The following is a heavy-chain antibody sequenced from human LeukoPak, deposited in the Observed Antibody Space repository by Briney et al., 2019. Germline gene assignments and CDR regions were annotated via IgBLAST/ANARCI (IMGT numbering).Heavy chain of an antibody. CDR3: AILPTIFGTGNFDY. D-gene: IGHD3-3*01. V-gene: IGHV3-66*02. Sequence: GGSLRLSCAASGFTVSSNYMSWVRQAPGKGLEWVSVIYSGGSTYYADSVKGRFTISRDNSKNTLYLQMNSLRAEDTAVYYCAILPTIFGTGNFDYWGQGTLVTVSS. CDR1: GFTVSSNY. CDR2: IYSGGST. J-gene: IGHJ4*02.